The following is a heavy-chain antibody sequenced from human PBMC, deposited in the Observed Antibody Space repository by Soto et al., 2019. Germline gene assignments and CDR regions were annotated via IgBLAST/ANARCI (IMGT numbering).Heavy chain of an antibody. CDR2: ISYDGSNK. CDR1: GLTFSSYA. V-gene: IGHV3-30-3*01. J-gene: IGHJ6*02. CDR3: ARDGDAAAPSSFYYYYGMDV. D-gene: IGHD2-2*01. Sequence: GGSLRLSCAASGLTFSSYAMHWVRQAPGKGLEWVAVISYDGSNKYYADSVKGRFTISRDNSKNTLYLQMNSLRAEDTAVYYCARDGDAAAPSSFYYYYGMDVWGQGTTVTVSS.